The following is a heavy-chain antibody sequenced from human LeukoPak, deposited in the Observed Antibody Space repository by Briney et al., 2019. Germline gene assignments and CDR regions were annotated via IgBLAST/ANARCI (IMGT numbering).Heavy chain of an antibody. V-gene: IGHV4-59*11. Sequence: SQTLSLTCTVTGASISSHYWCWIRQTPGTGLEWIGDIYDRGSTTYNPSLKSRVSISVDTSRNQFSLNLRSVTAAGTAVYYSAKIEVGRCHPWGQGTRLTLS. CDR1: GASISSHY. J-gene: IGHJ5*02. CDR3: AKIEVGRCHP. CDR2: IYDRGST. D-gene: IGHD1-26*01.